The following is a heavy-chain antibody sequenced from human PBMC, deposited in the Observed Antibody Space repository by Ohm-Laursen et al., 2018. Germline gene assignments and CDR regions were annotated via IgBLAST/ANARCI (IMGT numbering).Heavy chain of an antibody. CDR2: ISAGGGNT. Sequence: SLRLSCSASGFTFTTYAMHWLRQAPGKGMEWVSAISAGGGNTYYSDSVKGRFTISRDNSKNTLYLQMNSLRAEDTAVYYCAKRDVSSYHCFDSWGQGTLVTVSS. V-gene: IGHV3-23*01. CDR3: AKRDVSSYHCFDS. D-gene: IGHD6-13*01. J-gene: IGHJ4*02. CDR1: GFTFTTYA.